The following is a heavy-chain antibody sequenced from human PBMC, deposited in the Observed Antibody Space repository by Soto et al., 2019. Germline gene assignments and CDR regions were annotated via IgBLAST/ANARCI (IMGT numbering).Heavy chain of an antibody. Sequence: QLQLQESGPGLVKPSETLSLTCIVSGGSITRNNHYWGWIRQSPGKGLEWIGSILYSGSTNYNPSRKSRVTLSVETSKNQCSLKMSSVTAADTAVYYCARLSSSGWYQGSYFDYWGQATLVTVSS. D-gene: IGHD6-19*01. V-gene: IGHV4-39*01. J-gene: IGHJ4*02. CDR3: ARLSSSGWYQGSYFDY. CDR1: GGSITRNNHY. CDR2: ILYSGST.